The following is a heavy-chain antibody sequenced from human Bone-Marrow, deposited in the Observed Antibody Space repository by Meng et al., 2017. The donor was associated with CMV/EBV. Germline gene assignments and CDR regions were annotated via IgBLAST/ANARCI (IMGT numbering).Heavy chain of an antibody. CDR2: INHSGST. D-gene: IGHD3-3*01. CDR1: GGSFSGYY. Sequence: SDTMSLTCAVYGGSFSGYYWSWIRQPPGKGLEWIGEINHSGSTNYNPSLKSRVTISVDTSKNQFSLKLSSVTAADTAVYYCARGGYDFWSGYHNWFDPWGQGTLVTVSS. V-gene: IGHV4-34*01. CDR3: ARGGYDFWSGYHNWFDP. J-gene: IGHJ5*02.